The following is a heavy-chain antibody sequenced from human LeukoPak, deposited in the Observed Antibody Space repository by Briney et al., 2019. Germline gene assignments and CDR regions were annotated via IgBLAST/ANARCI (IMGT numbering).Heavy chain of an antibody. CDR1: GGSISSYY. D-gene: IGHD2-15*01. J-gene: IGHJ5*02. Sequence: QASETLSLTCTVSGGSISSYYWSWIRQPAGKGLEWIGRIYTSGSTNYNPSLKSRVTISVDTSKNQFSLKLSSVTAADTAVYYCARDAGSWNHDGNWFDPWGQGTLVTVSS. CDR2: IYTSGST. CDR3: ARDAGSWNHDGNWFDP. V-gene: IGHV4-4*07.